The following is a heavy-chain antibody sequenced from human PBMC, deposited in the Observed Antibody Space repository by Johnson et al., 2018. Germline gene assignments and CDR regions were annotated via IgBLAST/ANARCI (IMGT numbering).Heavy chain of an antibody. CDR2: ISRSSSKI. CDR3: ARDSDYDVWSDYYGYFY. V-gene: IGHV3-48*02. J-gene: IGHJ1*01. D-gene: IGHD3-3*01. CDR1: GFSFSSYS. Sequence: VQLVESGGGLVQPGGSLRLSCAASGFSFSSYSMNWVRQAPGKGLEWVSYISRSSSKIYYADSVKGRFTISRDNAKNSMYLQMNSLRDEDSAVYYCARDSDYDVWSDYYGYFYWGQGTLVIVSS.